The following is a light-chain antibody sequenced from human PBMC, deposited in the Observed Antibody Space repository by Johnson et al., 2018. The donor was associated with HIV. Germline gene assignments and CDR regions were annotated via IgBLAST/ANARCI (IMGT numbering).Light chain of an antibody. CDR2: DNN. Sequence: QSLLTQPPSVSAATGQKVTISCSGSSSNIGRNYVSWYQQLPGTAPKLLIFDNNKRPSGIPDRFSASKSGTSATLGITGLQTGDEADYYCGTWDSSLSAYVFGTGTKVTVL. CDR1: SSNIGRNY. CDR3: GTWDSSLSAYV. V-gene: IGLV1-51*01. J-gene: IGLJ1*01.